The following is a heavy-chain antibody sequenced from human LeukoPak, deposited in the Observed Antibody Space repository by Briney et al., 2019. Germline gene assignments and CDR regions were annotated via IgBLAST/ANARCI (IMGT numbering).Heavy chain of an antibody. Sequence: PGGSLRLSCAASGFTFSSYWMSWVRQAPGKGLEWVANIKQDGSEKYYVDSVKGRFTISRDNAKNSLYLQMNSLRAEDTAVYYCARDRVVTAPSRDYYYYMDVWGKGTTVTVSS. J-gene: IGHJ6*03. CDR3: ARDRVVTAPSRDYYYYMDV. CDR1: GFTFSSYW. D-gene: IGHD2-21*02. CDR2: IKQDGSEK. V-gene: IGHV3-7*01.